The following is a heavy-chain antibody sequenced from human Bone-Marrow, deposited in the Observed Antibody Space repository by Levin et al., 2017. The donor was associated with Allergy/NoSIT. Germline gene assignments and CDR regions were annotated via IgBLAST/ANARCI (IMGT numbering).Heavy chain of an antibody. CDR3: ARHRRDIVASNDPFDI. CDR1: GYSFSNHW. D-gene: IGHD5-12*01. V-gene: IGHV5-51*01. CDR2: IYPDDSDT. J-gene: IGHJ3*02. Sequence: GGSLRLSCKGSGYSFSNHWIGWVRQKPGKGLEWMGIIYPDDSDTRYSPSFQGQVTIAADKSTNTAYLQWSSLKASDSAIYYCARHRRDIVASNDPFDIWGQGAMVTVSS.